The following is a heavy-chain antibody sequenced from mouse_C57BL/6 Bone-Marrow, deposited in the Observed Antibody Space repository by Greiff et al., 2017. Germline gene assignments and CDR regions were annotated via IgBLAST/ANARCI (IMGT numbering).Heavy chain of an antibody. CDR2: ITPSNGGT. D-gene: IGHD2-3*01. J-gene: IGHJ3*01. CDR1: GYTFTSYG. CDR3: ARGGWLLPGLPY. V-gene: IGHV1-53*01. Sequence: QVQLQQSGTELVKPGASVKLSCKASGYTFTSYGMHWVKQRPGQGLEWIGNITPSNGGTNYTEKFKCKATLTVDKSSSTAYMQLSSLTSEDSAVLYCARGGWLLPGLPYWGQGTLGTGFA.